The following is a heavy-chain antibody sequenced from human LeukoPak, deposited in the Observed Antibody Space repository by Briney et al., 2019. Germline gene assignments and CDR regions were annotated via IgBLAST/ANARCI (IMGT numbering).Heavy chain of an antibody. CDR3: ARGSGYFDY. Sequence: SETLSLTCTVSGGSISGFHWSWIRQSPGKGLEWIGYIYYSGSTNYNPSLKSRVTISVDTSKNQFSLKLSSVTAADTAVYYCARGSGYFDYWGQGTLVTVSS. CDR1: GGSISGFH. V-gene: IGHV4-59*01. J-gene: IGHJ4*02. CDR2: IYYSGST.